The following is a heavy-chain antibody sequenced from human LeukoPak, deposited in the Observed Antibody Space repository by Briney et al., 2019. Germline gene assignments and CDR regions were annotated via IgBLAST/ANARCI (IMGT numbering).Heavy chain of an antibody. CDR1: GCTFTSYA. V-gene: IGHV1-3*01. J-gene: IGHJ4*02. CDR2: INAGNGNT. CDR3: ARDGEYSSSWYPFDY. D-gene: IGHD6-13*01. Sequence: GASVKVSCKASGCTFTSYAMHWVRQAPGQRLEWMGWINAGNGNTKYSQKFQGRVTITRDTSASTAYMELSSLRSEDTAVYYCARDGEYSSSWYPFDYWGQGTLVTVSS.